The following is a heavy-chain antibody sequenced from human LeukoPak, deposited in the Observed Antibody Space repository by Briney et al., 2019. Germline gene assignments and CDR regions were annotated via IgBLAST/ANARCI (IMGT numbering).Heavy chain of an antibody. V-gene: IGHV3-9*01. D-gene: IGHD2-21*02. CDR1: GFTFDDYA. CDR2: ITWNSGRI. J-gene: IGHJ5*02. CDR3: AKGVTTIRGWFDP. Sequence: PGGSLRLSCAASGFTFDDYAMHWVRQVPGKGLEWVSGITWNSGRIAYADSVKGRFTISRDNAKNSLYLQMNSLRAEDTALYYCAKGVTTIRGWFDPWGQGTLVTVSS.